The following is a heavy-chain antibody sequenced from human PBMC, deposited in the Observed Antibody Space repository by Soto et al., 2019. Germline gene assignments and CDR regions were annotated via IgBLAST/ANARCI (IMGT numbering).Heavy chain of an antibody. D-gene: IGHD3-16*01. CDR2: IRYDGSDT. CDR1: GFTFSSYG. V-gene: IGHV3-33*01. CDR3: ARGITTHVDY. J-gene: IGHJ4*02. Sequence: QVQLVESGGGVVQPGRSLRLSCAASGFTFSSYGMHWVRQAPGKGLEWVAVIRYDGSDTYYADSVKGGFTISRDISKNTLYLQMNSVRAEDTAVYYCARGITTHVDYWGQGALVTVSS.